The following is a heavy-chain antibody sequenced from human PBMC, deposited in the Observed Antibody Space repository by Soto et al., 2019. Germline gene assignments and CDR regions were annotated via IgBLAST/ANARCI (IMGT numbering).Heavy chain of an antibody. D-gene: IGHD4-17*01. CDR1: GFTFSSYW. CDR3: ARDAYGDYLYYYYGMDV. J-gene: IGHJ6*02. V-gene: IGHV3-7*01. CDR2: IKQAGREK. Sequence: EVQLVESGGGLVQPGGSLRLSCAASGFTFSSYWMSWFRQAPGKGLEWVANIKQAGREKYYVYSVKGRFTISRDNAKNPLYLQMNCLRAEDTAVYYCARDAYGDYLYYYYGMDVWGQGTTVTVSS.